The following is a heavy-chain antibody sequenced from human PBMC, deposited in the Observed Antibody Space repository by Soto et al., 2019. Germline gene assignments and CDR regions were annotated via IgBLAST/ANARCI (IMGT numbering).Heavy chain of an antibody. D-gene: IGHD3-3*01. CDR1: GYTFTSYG. Sequence: ASVKVSCKASGYTFTSYGISWVRQAPGQGLEWMGWISAYNGNTNYAQKLQGRVTMTTDTSTSTAYMELRSLRSDDTAVYYCARASYDFWSGPFPPTGCWGQGTLVTVSS. CDR3: ARASYDFWSGPFPPTGC. V-gene: IGHV1-18*01. J-gene: IGHJ4*02. CDR2: ISAYNGNT.